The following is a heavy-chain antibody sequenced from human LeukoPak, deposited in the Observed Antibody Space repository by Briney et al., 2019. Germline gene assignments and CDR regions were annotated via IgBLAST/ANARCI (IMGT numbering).Heavy chain of an antibody. CDR2: IRSKAYGGTA. D-gene: IGHD6-13*01. CDR3: TRVGYSSSWYSVY. CDR1: GFIFGDYS. V-gene: IGHV3-49*04. Sequence: PGRSLRLSCTASGFIFGDYSMNWVRQAPGKGVEWVGFIRSKAYGGTAEYAASVRGRFTISRDDSKSIAYLQMNSLKTEDTAVYYCTRVGYSSSWYSVYWGQGTLVTVSS. J-gene: IGHJ4*02.